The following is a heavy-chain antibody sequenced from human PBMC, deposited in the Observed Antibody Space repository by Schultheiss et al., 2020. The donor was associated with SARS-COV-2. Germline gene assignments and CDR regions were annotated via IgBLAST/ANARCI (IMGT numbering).Heavy chain of an antibody. J-gene: IGHJ2*01. V-gene: IGHV4-61*01. D-gene: IGHD6-13*01. CDR3: ARGVAAAGLNWYFDL. Sequence: SETVSLTCTVSGGSISSSNYYCNWIRQSPGKGLEWIGYSYYSGSTNYKPSLKSRVTISVDTSKSQFSLNLSSVTAADTAVYYCARGVAAAGLNWYFDLWGLGTPVTVS. CDR1: GGSISSSNYY. CDR2: SYYSGST.